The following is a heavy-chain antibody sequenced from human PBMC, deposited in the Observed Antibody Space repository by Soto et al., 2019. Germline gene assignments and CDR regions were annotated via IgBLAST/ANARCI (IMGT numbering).Heavy chain of an antibody. Sequence: SETLSLTCTVSGGSISSGDYYWSWIRQPPGKGLEWIGYIYYSGSTYYNPSLKSRVTISVDTSKNQFSLKLSSVTAADTAVYYCAREGAEAKGGFDYWGQGTLVTVSS. V-gene: IGHV4-30-4*01. CDR1: GGSISSGDYY. D-gene: IGHD3-16*01. J-gene: IGHJ4*02. CDR2: IYYSGST. CDR3: AREGAEAKGGFDY.